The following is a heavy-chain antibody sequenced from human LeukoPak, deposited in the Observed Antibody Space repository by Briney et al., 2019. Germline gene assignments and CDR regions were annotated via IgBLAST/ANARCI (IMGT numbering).Heavy chain of an antibody. Sequence: GESLRLSCAASGFTFTTYWMSWVRQAPGKGLEWVSAISGSGGSKYYADSVKGRFTISRDNSKNTLFVQMNSLRAEDTAVYYCARGAYGSGWATFDYWGQGILVTVSS. CDR2: ISGSGGSK. D-gene: IGHD6-19*01. CDR3: ARGAYGSGWATFDY. CDR1: GFTFTTYW. J-gene: IGHJ4*02. V-gene: IGHV3-23*01.